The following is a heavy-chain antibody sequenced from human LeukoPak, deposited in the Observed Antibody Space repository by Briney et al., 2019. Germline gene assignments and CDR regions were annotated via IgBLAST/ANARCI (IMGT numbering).Heavy chain of an antibody. V-gene: IGHV4-39*01. CDR3: ARTHWDRWLQSHGFDY. D-gene: IGHD5-24*01. CDR2: IYYSGST. CDR1: GGSISSSSYY. J-gene: IGHJ4*02. Sequence: PSETLSLTCTVSGGSISSSSYYWGWIRQPPGKGLEWIVSIYYSGSTYYNPSLKSRVTISVDTSKNQFSLKLSSVTAADTAVYYCARTHWDRWLQSHGFDYWGQGTLVTVSS.